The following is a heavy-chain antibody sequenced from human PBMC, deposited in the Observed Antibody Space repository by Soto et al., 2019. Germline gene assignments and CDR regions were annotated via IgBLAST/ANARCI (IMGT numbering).Heavy chain of an antibody. CDR2: ISGSGGTT. CDR1: GFTFSSYA. J-gene: IGHJ4*02. D-gene: IGHD3-3*01. V-gene: IGHV3-23*01. CDR3: ARSGYYFHY. Sequence: GGSLRLSCAASGFTFSSYAMSWVRQAPGKGLEWVSAISGSGGTTYYADSVKGRFTISRDNSKNTLFLRMNSLRADDTAVYYCARSGYYFHYWGQGTLVTDSS.